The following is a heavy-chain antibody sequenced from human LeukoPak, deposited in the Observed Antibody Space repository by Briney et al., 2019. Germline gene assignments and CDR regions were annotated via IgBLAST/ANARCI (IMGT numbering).Heavy chain of an antibody. J-gene: IGHJ4*02. CDR1: GYSINSGYY. Sequence: PSETLSLTCTVSGYSINSGYYWGWIRQPPGNGLEWIGSIYHSANTYYNPSLESRVTISVDTSKNQFSLNLNSVTAADTAMYYCARVSREVSGTGNFDYWGQGTLVTVSS. CDR2: IYHSANT. D-gene: IGHD6-19*01. CDR3: ARVSREVSGTGNFDY. V-gene: IGHV4-38-2*02.